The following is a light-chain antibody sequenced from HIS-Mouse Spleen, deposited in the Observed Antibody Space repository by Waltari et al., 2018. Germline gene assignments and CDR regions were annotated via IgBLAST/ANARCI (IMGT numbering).Light chain of an antibody. Sequence: QSALTQSASVSGSPGQSTTISCPGTSSDVGGYNYVPWYQQHPGKAPKPMIYEVSNRPSGVSNRFSGSKSGNTASLTISGLQAEDEADYYCSSYTSSSTLVFGGGTKLTVL. V-gene: IGLV2-14*01. CDR2: EVS. CDR1: SSDVGGYNY. CDR3: SSYTSSSTLV. J-gene: IGLJ3*02.